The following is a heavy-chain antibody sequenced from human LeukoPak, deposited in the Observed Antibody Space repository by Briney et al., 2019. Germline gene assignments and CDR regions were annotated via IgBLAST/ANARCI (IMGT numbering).Heavy chain of an antibody. J-gene: IGHJ2*01. CDR2: ISWNSGSI. V-gene: IGHV3-9*01. D-gene: IGHD2-21*02. CDR3: AKGSGHIVVVTAYLYFDL. CDR1: GFTFDDYA. Sequence: PGGSLRLSCAASGFTFDDYAMHWVRQAPGKGLEWVSGISWNSGSIGYADSVKGRFTISRDNAKNSLYLQMNSLRAEDTALYYCAKGSGHIVVVTAYLYFDLWGRGTWSLSPQ.